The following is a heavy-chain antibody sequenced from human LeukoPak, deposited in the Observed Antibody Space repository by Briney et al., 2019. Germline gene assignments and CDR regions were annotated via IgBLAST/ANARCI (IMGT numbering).Heavy chain of an antibody. CDR1: GFIFSDYY. CDR2: ISSCGSTI. D-gene: IGHD2-15*01. CDR3: ARDYCSGGSRYSDFNWFDP. V-gene: IGHV3-11*04. J-gene: IGHJ5*02. Sequence: GGSLRLSCAASGFIFSDYYMSWIRQAPGKGLEWVSYISSCGSTIYYADSVKGRFTISRDNAKNSLYLQMNSLRAEDTAVYYCARDYCSGGSRYSDFNWFDPWGQGTLVTVSS.